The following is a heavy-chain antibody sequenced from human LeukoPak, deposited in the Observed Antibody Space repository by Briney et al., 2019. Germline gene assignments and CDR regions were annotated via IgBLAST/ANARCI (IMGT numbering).Heavy chain of an antibody. CDR3: ANGYDIFRY. J-gene: IGHJ4*02. CDR1: GFTFSSYA. V-gene: IGHV3-30*18. Sequence: PGGSLRLSCAASGFTFSSYAMHWVRQAPGKGLEWVAVISSDGRDKHHADSVKGRFTVSRDNSKNTLYLQMNSLRAEDTAVYYCANGYDIFRYWGQGTLVTVSS. D-gene: IGHD3-9*01. CDR2: ISSDGRDK.